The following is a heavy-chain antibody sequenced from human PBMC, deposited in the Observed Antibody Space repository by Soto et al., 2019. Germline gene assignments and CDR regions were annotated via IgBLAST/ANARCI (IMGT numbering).Heavy chain of an antibody. J-gene: IGHJ6*02. D-gene: IGHD1-26*01. CDR1: GGSISSYY. Sequence: SETLSLTCTVSGGSISSYYWSWIRQPPGKGLEWIGYIYYSGSTNYNPSLKSRVTISVDTSKNQFSLKLSSVTAADTAVYYCARSALVGATEIYYYGMDVWGQGTTVTVSS. CDR3: ARSALVGATEIYYYGMDV. V-gene: IGHV4-59*01. CDR2: IYYSGST.